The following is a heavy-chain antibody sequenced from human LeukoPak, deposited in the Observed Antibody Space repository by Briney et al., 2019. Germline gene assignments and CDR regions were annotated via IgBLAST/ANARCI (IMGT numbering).Heavy chain of an antibody. CDR3: APSYDTSGYYNQK. CDR1: GFTVSSNY. D-gene: IGHD3-22*01. Sequence: GGSLRLSCAGSGFTVSSNYMNWVRQAPGKGLEWVSVSYRDNSTYYADSVKDRFTISRDNSKNTVHLQMNSLRAEETAVYYCAPSYDTSGYYNQKWGQGTLVTVSS. V-gene: IGHV3-66*01. J-gene: IGHJ4*02. CDR2: SYRDNST.